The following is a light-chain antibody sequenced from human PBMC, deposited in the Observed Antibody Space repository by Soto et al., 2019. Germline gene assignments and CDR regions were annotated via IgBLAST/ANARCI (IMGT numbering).Light chain of an antibody. CDR2: EVS. J-gene: IGLJ1*01. V-gene: IGLV2-14*01. Sequence: QSVLTQPASVSGSPGQSITISCTGTSSDVGGYNYVSWYQQHPGKAPKLMMSEVSNRPSGVSNRFSGSKSGNTASLTISGLQADDEADYYCSSYSSSGTLVVFGTGTKLTVL. CDR3: SSYSSSGTLVV. CDR1: SSDVGGYNY.